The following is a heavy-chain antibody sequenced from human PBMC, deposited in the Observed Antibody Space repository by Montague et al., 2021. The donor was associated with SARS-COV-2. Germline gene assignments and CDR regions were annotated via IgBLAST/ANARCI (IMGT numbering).Heavy chain of an antibody. Sequence: SLRLSCAASGFTFSSYAMSWVRQTPGKGLEWVSLINIGGSSRYYADSVKGRFTISRDNSKNTLFLQMNSLRADDTAVYYCAKGLGARDLYYLDSWGQGTLVTASS. D-gene: IGHD3/OR15-3a*01. CDR1: GFTFSSYA. CDR2: INIGGSSR. J-gene: IGHJ4*02. CDR3: AKGLGARDLYYLDS. V-gene: IGHV3-23*03.